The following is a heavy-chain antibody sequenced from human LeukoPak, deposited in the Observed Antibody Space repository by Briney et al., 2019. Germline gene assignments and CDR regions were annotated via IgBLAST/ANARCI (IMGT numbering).Heavy chain of an antibody. CDR2: INWNGGST. Sequence: GGSLRLSCAASGFTLDDYGMSWVRQAPGKGLEGVSGINWNGGSTGYADSVKGRFTISRHNAKNSLYLQMRSVRAEDTALYHCANGGSGTRAFDIWGQGKMVPVSS. CDR3: ANGGSGTRAFDI. J-gene: IGHJ3*02. V-gene: IGHV3-20*01. D-gene: IGHD3-10*01. CDR1: GFTLDDYG.